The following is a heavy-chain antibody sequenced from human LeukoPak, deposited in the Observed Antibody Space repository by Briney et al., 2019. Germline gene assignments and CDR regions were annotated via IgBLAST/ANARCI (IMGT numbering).Heavy chain of an antibody. CDR1: GFTFSSYA. D-gene: IGHD2-15*01. Sequence: GGSLRLSCAASGFTFSSYAMSWVRQAPGKGLEWVSAISGSGGSTYYADFVKGRFTISRDNSKNTLYLQMNSLRAEDTAVYYCAAPDCSGGSCYPGYYYYYYMDVWGKGTTVTVSS. J-gene: IGHJ6*03. CDR3: AAPDCSGGSCYPGYYYYYYMDV. V-gene: IGHV3-23*01. CDR2: ISGSGGST.